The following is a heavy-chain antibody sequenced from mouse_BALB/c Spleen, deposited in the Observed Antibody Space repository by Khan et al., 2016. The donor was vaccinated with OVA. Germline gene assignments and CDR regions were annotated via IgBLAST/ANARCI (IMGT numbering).Heavy chain of an antibody. CDR2: ITPSSGYT. CDR3: TGDYSNPSKVAN. CDR1: GHIFTNYS. D-gene: IGHD2-5*01. J-gene: IGHJ3*01. V-gene: IGHV1-4*01. Sequence: QVQLQQSGAELARPGASVKMSCKTSGHIFTNYSMHWVKQSPGQGLEWLGHITPSSGYTNYNQKFKDKATLTADKSSSTAYMQLSSLTSEDSAVYTCTGDYSNPSKVANWGQGTLVTVSA.